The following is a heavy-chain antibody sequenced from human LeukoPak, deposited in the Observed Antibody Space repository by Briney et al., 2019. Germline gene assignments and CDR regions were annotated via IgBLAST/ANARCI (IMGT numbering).Heavy chain of an antibody. V-gene: IGHV3-23*01. Sequence: PGGSLRLSCAASGFNFGDAAMTWVRQVPGKELQWVSLISSSGLNTYYADSVKGRFALSRDNSKNTLDLQMNGLRADDTAVYYCVKDIQCSYWGQGTPVIVSS. CDR1: GFNFGDAA. CDR3: VKDIQCSY. J-gene: IGHJ4*02. CDR2: ISSSGLNT. D-gene: IGHD2-21*01.